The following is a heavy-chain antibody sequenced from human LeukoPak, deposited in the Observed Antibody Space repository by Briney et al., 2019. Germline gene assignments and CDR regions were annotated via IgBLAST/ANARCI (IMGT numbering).Heavy chain of an antibody. CDR1: GFTFSNFA. D-gene: IGHD3-9*01. Sequence: GGSLRLSCAASGFTFSNFAMSWVRQAPGKGLEWVSYISSSSSTIYYADSVKGRFTISRDNAKNTLYLQMNSLRAEDTAVYYCAKEKPTILGYWGQGTLVTGSS. J-gene: IGHJ4*02. CDR3: AKEKPTILGY. CDR2: ISSSSSTI. V-gene: IGHV3-48*01.